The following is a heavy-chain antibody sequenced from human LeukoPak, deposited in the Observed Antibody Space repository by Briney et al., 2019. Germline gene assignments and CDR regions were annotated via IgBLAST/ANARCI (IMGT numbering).Heavy chain of an antibody. D-gene: IGHD4-17*01. CDR2: IFYSGST. CDR3: ARMTTVTTFYAFDI. V-gene: IGHV4-61*08. J-gene: IGHJ3*02. CDR1: GGSISSGGYY. Sequence: SQTLSLTCTVSGGSISSGGYYWSWIRQPPGKGLEWIGYIFYSGSTNYNPSLKSRVTISLDTSKNQFSLKLSAVTAADTAVYYCARMTTVTTFYAFDIWGQGTMVTVSS.